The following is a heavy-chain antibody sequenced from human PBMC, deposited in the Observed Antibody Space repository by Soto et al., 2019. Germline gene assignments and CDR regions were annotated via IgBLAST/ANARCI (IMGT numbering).Heavy chain of an antibody. J-gene: IGHJ6*02. CDR2: IKQDGSEK. Sequence: EVQLVESGGGLVQPGGSLRLSCAASGFTFSSYWMSWVRQAPGKGLEWVANIKQDGSEKYYVDSVKGRFTICRDNAKNSLYLQMNSLRAEDTAVYYCARDRYSYYDFWSGSLPYYYFGMDVWGQGTTVTVSS. D-gene: IGHD3-3*01. V-gene: IGHV3-7*01. CDR3: ARDRYSYYDFWSGSLPYYYFGMDV. CDR1: GFTFSSYW.